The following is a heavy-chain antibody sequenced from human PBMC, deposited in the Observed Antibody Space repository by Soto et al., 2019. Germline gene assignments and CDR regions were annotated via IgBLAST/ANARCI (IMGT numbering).Heavy chain of an antibody. D-gene: IGHD4-17*01. CDR2: IYYSGRS. CDR1: GGSITSSSYY. J-gene: IGHJ4*02. V-gene: IGHV4-39*01. Sequence: SETLSLTCTVSGGSITSSSYYWGWVRQPPGKGLEWIGGIYYSGRSYYNPSLKSRVTMSVDTSKNQFSLTLNSVTAADAAVYYCARQRTTVVTQAYFDHWGQGTLVTVSS. CDR3: ARQRTTVVTQAYFDH.